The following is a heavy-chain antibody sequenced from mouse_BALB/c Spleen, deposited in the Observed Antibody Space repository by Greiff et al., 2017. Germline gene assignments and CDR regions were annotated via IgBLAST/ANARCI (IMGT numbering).Heavy chain of an antibody. CDR2: ISTYYGNT. V-gene: IGHV1-67*01. CDR3: ARSDGSSHWYFDV. Sequence: QVQLKQSGPELVRPGVSVKISCKGSGYTFTDYAMHWVKQSHAKSLEWIGVISTYYGNTNYNQKFKGKATMTVDKSSSTAYMELARLTSEDSAIYYCARSDGSSHWYFDVWGAGTTVTVSS. J-gene: IGHJ1*01. D-gene: IGHD1-1*01. CDR1: GYTFTDYA.